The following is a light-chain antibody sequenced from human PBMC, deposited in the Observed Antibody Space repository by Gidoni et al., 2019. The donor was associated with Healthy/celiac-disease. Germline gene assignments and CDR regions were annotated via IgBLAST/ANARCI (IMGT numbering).Light chain of an antibody. Sequence: DIQMTQSPSSLSASVVDRVTITCRASQNISSYLNWYQQKPGKAPKLLIYAASSLQSGVPSRFSGSGSGTDFTLTISSLQPEDFATYYCQQSDSTPATFGPGTKVDIK. CDR2: AAS. CDR1: QNISSY. V-gene: IGKV1-39*01. J-gene: IGKJ3*01. CDR3: QQSDSTPAT.